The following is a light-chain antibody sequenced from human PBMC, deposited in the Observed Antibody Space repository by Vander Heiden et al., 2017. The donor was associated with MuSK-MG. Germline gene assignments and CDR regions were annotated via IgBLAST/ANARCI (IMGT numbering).Light chain of an antibody. CDR1: QSISSY. CDR2: AAS. CDR3: QQSDSTPPT. Sequence: DSEITQSPSSLSASVGDRVTITFRASQSISSYLNWYQQKPGKAPKLLIYAASSLQSGVPSRFSGSGSGTDFTLTISSLQPEDFATYYCQQSDSTPPTFGQGTKLEIK. J-gene: IGKJ2*01. V-gene: IGKV1-39*01.